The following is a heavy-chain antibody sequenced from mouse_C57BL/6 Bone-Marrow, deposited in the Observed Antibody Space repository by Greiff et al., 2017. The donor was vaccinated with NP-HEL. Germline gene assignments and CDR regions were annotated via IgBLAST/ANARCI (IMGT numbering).Heavy chain of an antibody. CDR2: IDPETGGT. Sequence: QVQLQQSGAELVRPGASVTLSCKASGYTFTDYEMHWVKQTPVHGLEWIGAIDPETGGTAYNQKFKGKAILTADKSSSTAYMELRSLTSEDSAVYYCTSPFTTVVATDYWGQGTTLTGSS. D-gene: IGHD1-1*01. V-gene: IGHV1-15*01. CDR3: TSPFTTVVATDY. J-gene: IGHJ2*01. CDR1: GYTFTDYE.